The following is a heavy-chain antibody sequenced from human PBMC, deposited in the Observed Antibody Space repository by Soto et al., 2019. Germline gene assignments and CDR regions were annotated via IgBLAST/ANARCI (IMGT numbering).Heavy chain of an antibody. CDR1: GFTVSSNY. CDR2: IYSGGST. Sequence: GGSLRLSCAASGFTVSSNYMSWVRQAPGKGLEWVSVIYSGGSTYYADSVKGRFTISRDNSKNTLYLQMNSLRAEDTVVYYCARGLVRLGNAFDIWGQGTMVTVSS. D-gene: IGHD3-10*01. J-gene: IGHJ3*02. CDR3: ARGLVRLGNAFDI. V-gene: IGHV3-53*01.